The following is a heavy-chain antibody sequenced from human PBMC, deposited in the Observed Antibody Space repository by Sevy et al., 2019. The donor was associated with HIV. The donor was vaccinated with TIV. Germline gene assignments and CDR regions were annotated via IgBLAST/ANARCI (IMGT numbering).Heavy chain of an antibody. V-gene: IGHV3-9*01. CDR1: NLTFEDYA. J-gene: IGHJ6*02. CDR2: ISWNGADI. Sequence: GGSLRLSCAASNLTFEDYAMHWVRRAPGKGLEWVSGISWNGADIGFAASVKGRFTISRDNAKSSVYLQINSLTPEDTGVYYCAKGQQLITQSGSYFYYGMNVWGQGTTVTISS. CDR3: AKGQQLITQSGSYFYYGMNV. D-gene: IGHD6-13*01.